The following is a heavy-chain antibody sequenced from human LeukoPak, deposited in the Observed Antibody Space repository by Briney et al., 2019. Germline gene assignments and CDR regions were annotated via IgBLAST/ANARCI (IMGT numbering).Heavy chain of an antibody. V-gene: IGHV1-18*01. CDR2: ISAYNGNT. Sequence: ASVKVSCKASGYTFTSYGISWVRQAPGQGLEWMGWISAYNGNTNYAQKLQGSVTMTTDTSTSTAYMELRSLRSDDTAVYYCARGEYYDSSGYYWGESFDYWGQGTLVTVSS. J-gene: IGHJ4*02. CDR3: ARGEYYDSSGYYWGESFDY. CDR1: GYTFTSYG. D-gene: IGHD3-22*01.